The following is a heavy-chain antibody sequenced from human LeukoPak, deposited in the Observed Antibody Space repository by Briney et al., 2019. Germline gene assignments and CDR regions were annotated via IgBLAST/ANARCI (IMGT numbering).Heavy chain of an antibody. V-gene: IGHV4-4*07. D-gene: IGHD4-23*01. CDR1: GVSISSYY. J-gene: IGHJ3*02. CDR3: ASGAVVDAFDI. Sequence: SETLSLICTVSGVSISSYYWSWIRQPAGKGLEWIGRIYTSGSTNYNPSLKSRVTMSADTSKNQFSLKLSSVTAADTAVYFCASGAVVDAFDIWGQGTMVTVSS. CDR2: IYTSGST.